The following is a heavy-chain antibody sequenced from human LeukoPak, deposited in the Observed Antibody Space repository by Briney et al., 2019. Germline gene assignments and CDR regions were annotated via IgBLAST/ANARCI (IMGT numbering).Heavy chain of an antibody. V-gene: IGHV3-23*01. CDR3: AKFLPTHIVVANYYFDY. CDR2: ISGSGGST. J-gene: IGHJ4*02. Sequence: PGGSLRLSCAASGFTFSSYPMSWVRQAPGKGLEWVSAISGSGGSTYYADSVKGRFTISRENSKNTLYLQMNSLRAEDTAVYYCAKFLPTHIVVANYYFDYWGQGTLVTVSS. CDR1: GFTFSSYP. D-gene: IGHD2-21*01.